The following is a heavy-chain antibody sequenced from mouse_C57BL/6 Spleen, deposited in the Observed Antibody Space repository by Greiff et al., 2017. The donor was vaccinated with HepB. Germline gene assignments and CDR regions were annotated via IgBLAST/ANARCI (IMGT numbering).Heavy chain of an antibody. V-gene: IGHV2-6*01. CDR1: GFSLTSYG. D-gene: IGHD2-4*01. J-gene: IGHJ4*01. CDR2: IWGVGST. Sequence: QVQLQQSGPGLVAPSQSLSITCTVSGFSLTSYGVDWVRQSPGKGLEWLGVIWGVGSTNYNSALKSRLSISKDNSKSQVFLKMNSLQTDDTAMYYCARHYEGGLADYWGQGTSVTVSS. CDR3: ARHYEGGLADY.